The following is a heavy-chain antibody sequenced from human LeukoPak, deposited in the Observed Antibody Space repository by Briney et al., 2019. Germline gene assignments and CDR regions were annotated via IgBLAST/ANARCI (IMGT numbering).Heavy chain of an antibody. V-gene: IGHV3-21*01. CDR3: ARDVVVVVATDSNFNY. Sequence: GGSLRLSCAASGFTFSSYSMNWVRQAPGKGLEWVSAISGSGGSTYYADSVKGRFTISRDNARNSLYLQMNSLRAEDTAVYYCARDVVVVVATDSNFNYWGQGTLVTVSS. CDR1: GFTFSSYS. J-gene: IGHJ4*02. D-gene: IGHD2-15*01. CDR2: ISGSGGST.